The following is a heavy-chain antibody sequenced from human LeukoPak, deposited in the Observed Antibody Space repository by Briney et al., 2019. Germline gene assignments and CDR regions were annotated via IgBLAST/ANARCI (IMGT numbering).Heavy chain of an antibody. CDR1: GGSFSGYY. CDR2: INHSGST. CDR3: ARLRRCSSTSCSPWVYYYYMDV. Sequence: SETLSLTCAVYGGSFSGYYWSWIRQPPEKGLEWIGEINHSGSTNYNPSLKSRVTISVDTSKNQFSLKLSSVTAADTAVYYCARLRRCSSTSCSPWVYYYYMDVWGKGTTVTVSS. D-gene: IGHD2-2*01. J-gene: IGHJ6*03. V-gene: IGHV4-34*01.